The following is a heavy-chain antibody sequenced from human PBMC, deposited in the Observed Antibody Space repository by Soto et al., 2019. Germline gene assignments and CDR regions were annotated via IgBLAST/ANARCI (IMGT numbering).Heavy chain of an antibody. J-gene: IGHJ6*02. CDR2: MNPNSGNT. CDR1: GYTFTSYD. D-gene: IGHD2-15*01. CDR3: ARMCSSGSCYSYYYYGMDV. Sequence: ASVKVSCKASGYTFTSYDINWVRQATGQGLEWMGWMNPNSGNTGYAQKFQGRVTMTRNTSISTAYMELSSLRSEDTAVYYCARMCSSGSCYSYYYYGMDVWGQGTTVTVSS. V-gene: IGHV1-8*01.